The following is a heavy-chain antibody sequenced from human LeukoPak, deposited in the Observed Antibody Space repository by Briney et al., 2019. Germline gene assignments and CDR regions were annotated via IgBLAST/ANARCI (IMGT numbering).Heavy chain of an antibody. J-gene: IGHJ4*02. CDR2: ISWDGGST. D-gene: IGHD3-3*01. Sequence: GGSLRLSCAASGFTFDDYAMHWVRQAPGKGLEWVSLISWDGGSTYYADSVKGRFTISRDNSKNSLYLQMNSLRAEDTALYYCAKDLHDFWSGLDFEYWGQGTLVTVSS. CDR1: GFTFDDYA. V-gene: IGHV3-43D*03. CDR3: AKDLHDFWSGLDFEY.